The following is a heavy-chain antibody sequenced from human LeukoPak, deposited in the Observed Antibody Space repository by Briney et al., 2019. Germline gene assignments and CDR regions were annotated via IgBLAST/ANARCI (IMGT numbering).Heavy chain of an antibody. Sequence: GGSLRLSCAASGFTFSRYWMSWMRQAPGKGLEWVANIKYDGSEDYYVDSVKGRFTISRDNAKNTLYLKLNSLRVEDTAVYYCKSGGAAPGSFDYWGQGTLVTVSP. CDR3: KSGGAAPGSFDY. J-gene: IGHJ4*02. V-gene: IGHV3-7*01. CDR1: GFTFSRYW. D-gene: IGHD1-1*01. CDR2: IKYDGSED.